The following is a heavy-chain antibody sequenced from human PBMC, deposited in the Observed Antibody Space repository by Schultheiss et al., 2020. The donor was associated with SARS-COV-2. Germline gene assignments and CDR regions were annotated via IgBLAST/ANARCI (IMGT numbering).Heavy chain of an antibody. CDR1: GFTFSDYY. V-gene: IGHV3-30*03. J-gene: IGHJ6*03. CDR3: ARVSVVPAAIYYYYYMDV. Sequence: GGSLRLSCAASGFTFSDYYMSWIRQAPGKGLEWVAVISYDGSNKYYADSVKGRFTISRDNAKNSLYLQMNSLRAEDTAVYYCARVSVVPAAIYYYYYMDVWGKGTTVTVSS. D-gene: IGHD2-2*01. CDR2: ISYDGSNK.